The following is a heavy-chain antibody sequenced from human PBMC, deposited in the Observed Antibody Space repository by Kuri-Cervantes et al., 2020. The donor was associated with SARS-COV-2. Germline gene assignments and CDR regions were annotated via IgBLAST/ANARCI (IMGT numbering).Heavy chain of an antibody. CDR2: IIPIFGTA. D-gene: IGHD3-3*01. J-gene: IGHJ5*02. CDR1: GGTFTTYG. V-gene: IGHV1-69*13. Sequence: SVKVSCKASGGTFTTYGFTWVRQAPGQGLEWMGGIIPIFGTANYAQKFQGRVTITADESTSTAYMELSSLRSEDTAVYYCARDPTYYDFWSGYSRGNWFDPWGQGTLVTVSS. CDR3: ARDPTYYDFWSGYSRGNWFDP.